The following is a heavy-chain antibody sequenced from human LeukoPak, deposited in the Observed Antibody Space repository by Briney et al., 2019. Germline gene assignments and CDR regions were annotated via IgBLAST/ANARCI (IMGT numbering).Heavy chain of an antibody. Sequence: SETLSLTCTVSGGSISSYYWSWIRQPPGKGLEWIGYIYYSGSTNYNPSLKSRVTISVDTSKNQFSLKLSSVTAADTAVYYCARGGARGYADYWGQGTLVTISS. D-gene: IGHD5-18*01. J-gene: IGHJ4*02. CDR3: ARGGARGYADY. CDR1: GGSISSYY. V-gene: IGHV4-59*01. CDR2: IYYSGST.